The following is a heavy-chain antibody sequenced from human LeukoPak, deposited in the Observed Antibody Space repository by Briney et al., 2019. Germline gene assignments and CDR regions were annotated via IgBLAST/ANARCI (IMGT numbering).Heavy chain of an antibody. V-gene: IGHV3-21*01. CDR1: GFTFSSYA. CDR3: ARGYCTGGSCYSDYGMDV. D-gene: IGHD2-15*01. CDR2: ISSSSSYI. J-gene: IGHJ6*02. Sequence: GGSLRLTCAASGFTFSSYAMHWVRQAPGKGLEWVSSISSSSSYIYYADSVKGRFTISRDNAKNSLYLQMNSLRAEDTAVYYCARGYCTGGSCYSDYGMDVWGQGTTVTVSS.